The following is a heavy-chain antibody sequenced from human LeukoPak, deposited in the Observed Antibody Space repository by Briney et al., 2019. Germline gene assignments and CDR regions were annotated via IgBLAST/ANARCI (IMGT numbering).Heavy chain of an antibody. CDR3: ARFTRTAAAGPYYFDY. D-gene: IGHD6-13*01. CDR2: IYYSGST. V-gene: IGHV4-59*01. Sequence: PSETLSLTCTVSGGSISSYYWSWIRQPPGKGLEWIGYIYYSGSTNYNPSLKSRVTISVDTSKSQFSLKLSSVTAADTAVYYCARFTRTAAAGPYYFDYWGQGTLVTVSS. J-gene: IGHJ4*02. CDR1: GGSISSYY.